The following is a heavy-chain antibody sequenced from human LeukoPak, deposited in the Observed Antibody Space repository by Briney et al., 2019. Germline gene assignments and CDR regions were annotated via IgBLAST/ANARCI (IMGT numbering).Heavy chain of an antibody. CDR3: ARASLFGYYGY. CDR1: GFTFSSYS. V-gene: IGHV3-48*04. J-gene: IGHJ4*02. CDR2: ISSSSSTI. Sequence: GGSLRLSCAASGFTFSSYSMNWVRQAPGKGLEWVSYISSSSSTIYYADSVKGRFTISRDNAKNSLYLQMYSLRAEDTAVYYCARASLFGYYGYWGQGTLVTVSS. D-gene: IGHD3-22*01.